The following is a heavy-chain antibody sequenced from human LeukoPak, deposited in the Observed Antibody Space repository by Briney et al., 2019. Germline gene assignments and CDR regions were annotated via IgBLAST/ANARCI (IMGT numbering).Heavy chain of an antibody. V-gene: IGHV3-33*06. D-gene: IGHD1-26*01. CDR1: GFTFSNNA. Sequence: PGGSLRLSCAASGFTFSNNAMHWVRQAPGKGLEGLAIIWSDGSGKFYADSVKGRFTVSRDNSKNTLYLQMDSLRAEDTALYYCAKELISSGSVFDYWSQGALVTVPS. CDR2: IWSDGSGK. J-gene: IGHJ4*02. CDR3: AKELISSGSVFDY.